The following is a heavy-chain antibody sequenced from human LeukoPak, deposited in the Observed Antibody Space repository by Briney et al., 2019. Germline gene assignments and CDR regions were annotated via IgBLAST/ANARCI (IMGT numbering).Heavy chain of an antibody. V-gene: IGHV3-30*04. CDR3: ARVRYSSSWYGAFDI. D-gene: IGHD6-13*01. CDR2: ISYDGSNK. J-gene: IGHJ3*02. CDR1: GFTFSSYA. Sequence: GGSLRLSCAASGFTFSSYAMHWVRQAPGKGLEWVAVISYDGSNKYYADSVKGRFTISRDNSKNTLYLQMNSLRDEDTAVYYCARVRYSSSWYGAFDIWGQGTMVTVSS.